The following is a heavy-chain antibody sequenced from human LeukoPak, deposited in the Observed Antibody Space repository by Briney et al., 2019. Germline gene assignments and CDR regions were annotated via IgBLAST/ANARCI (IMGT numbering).Heavy chain of an antibody. CDR3: ARGMPYYDFWSGYYNVDY. CDR2: INSDGSST. Sequence: PGGSLRLSCAASGFTFSSYWMHWVRQAPGKGLVWVSRINSDGSSTSYADSVKGRLTISRDNAKNTLYLQMNSLRAEDTAVYYCARGMPYYDFWSGYYNVDYWGQGTLVTVSS. CDR1: GFTFSSYW. D-gene: IGHD3-3*01. V-gene: IGHV3-74*01. J-gene: IGHJ4*02.